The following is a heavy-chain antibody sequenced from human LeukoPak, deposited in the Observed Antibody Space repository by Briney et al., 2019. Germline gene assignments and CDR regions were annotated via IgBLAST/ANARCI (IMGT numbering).Heavy chain of an antibody. CDR2: MNPNSGNT. CDR1: GYTFTSYD. Sequence: ASVKVSCKASGYTFTSYDINWVRQATGQGLEWMGWMNPNSGNTGYAQKFQGRVTMTRNTSISTAYMELSSLRSEDTAVYYCARSVRGNYYYYYMDVWGKGTTVTISS. V-gene: IGHV1-8*01. D-gene: IGHD3-10*01. J-gene: IGHJ6*03. CDR3: ARSVRGNYYYYYMDV.